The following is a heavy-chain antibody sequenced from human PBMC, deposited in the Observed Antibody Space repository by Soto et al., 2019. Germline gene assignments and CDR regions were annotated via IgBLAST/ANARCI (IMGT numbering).Heavy chain of an antibody. CDR1: GGSISSYY. CDR3: ERNKGRGSYGPRGDYGMDV. CDR2: IYYSGST. D-gene: IGHD1-26*01. Sequence: PSETLSLTCTVSGGSISSYYWSWIRQPPGKGLEWIRYIYYSGSTNYNPSLKSRVTISVDTSKNQFSLKLSSVTAVDTAEYYCERNKGRGSYGPRGDYGMDVWGKGTTVPVSS. V-gene: IGHV4-59*01. J-gene: IGHJ6*04.